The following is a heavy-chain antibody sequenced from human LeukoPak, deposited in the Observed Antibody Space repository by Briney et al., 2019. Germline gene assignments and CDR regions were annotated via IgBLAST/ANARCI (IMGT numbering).Heavy chain of an antibody. D-gene: IGHD5-24*01. CDR3: ARAVVEMASMIDY. CDR2: IYYSGNT. J-gene: IGHJ4*02. CDR1: GGSINSYY. V-gene: IGHV4-59*01. Sequence: PSETLSLTYTVSGGSINSYYRSWIRQPPGKGLEWIGYIYYSGNTYYNPAFKSRVTISVDTSKNQFSLKLSSVTAADTAVYYCARAVVEMASMIDYWGQGIVVSVSS.